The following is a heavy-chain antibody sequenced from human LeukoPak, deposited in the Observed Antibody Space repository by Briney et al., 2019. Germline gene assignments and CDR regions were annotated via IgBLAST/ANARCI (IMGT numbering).Heavy chain of an antibody. CDR2: ISTSGSTI. V-gene: IGHV3-11*01. Sequence: GGSLRLSCAASGFTFSDYYMSWIRQAPGKGLEWVSYISTSGSTIYYADSVKGRFTISRDNAKNSLYLHMNSLTVEDTAVYYCSRDPRNNDYWGQGTLVTVSS. CDR3: SRDPRNNDY. J-gene: IGHJ4*02. CDR1: GFTFSDYY.